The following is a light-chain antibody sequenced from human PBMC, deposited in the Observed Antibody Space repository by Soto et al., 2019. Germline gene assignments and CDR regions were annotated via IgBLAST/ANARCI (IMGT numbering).Light chain of an antibody. CDR2: DVS. Sequence: QSALTQPAFVSGAPGQSITISCTGTSSDVGGYNYVSWYQQHPGKVPKLMIYDVSNRPSGVSNRFSGSKSGNTASLTISGLQAEDEADYYCSSYTSSSTYVFGIGTKVTVL. V-gene: IGLV2-14*03. CDR1: SSDVGGYNY. CDR3: SSYTSSSTYV. J-gene: IGLJ1*01.